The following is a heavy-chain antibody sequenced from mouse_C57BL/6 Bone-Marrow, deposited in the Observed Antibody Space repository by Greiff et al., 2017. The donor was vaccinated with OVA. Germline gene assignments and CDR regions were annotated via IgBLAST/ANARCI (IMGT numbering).Heavy chain of an antibody. CDR1: GFNINDYY. V-gene: IGHV14-2*01. D-gene: IGHD1-1*01. Sequence: VQLQQSGAELVKPGASVKLSCTASGFNINDYYMHWVKQRTEQGLEWIGRIDPEDGDTNYAPKFQGKATITADTSSNTAYLQLRSLTSEDTAVYDCARGSSLVYWYFDVWGTGTTVTVSS. CDR2: IDPEDGDT. J-gene: IGHJ1*03. CDR3: ARGSSLVYWYFDV.